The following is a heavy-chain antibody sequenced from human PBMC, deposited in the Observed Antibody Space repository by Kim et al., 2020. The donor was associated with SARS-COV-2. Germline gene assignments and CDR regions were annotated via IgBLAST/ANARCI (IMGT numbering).Heavy chain of an antibody. CDR3: ARDSSSWSGWFDP. CDR1: GGSISSYY. CDR2: IYYSGST. D-gene: IGHD6-13*01. J-gene: IGHJ5*02. Sequence: SETLSRTCTVSGGSISSYYWSWIRQPPGKGLEWIGYIYYSGSTNYNPSLKSRVTISVDTSKNQFSLKLSSVTAADTAVYYCARDSSSWSGWFDPWGQGT. V-gene: IGHV4-59*13.